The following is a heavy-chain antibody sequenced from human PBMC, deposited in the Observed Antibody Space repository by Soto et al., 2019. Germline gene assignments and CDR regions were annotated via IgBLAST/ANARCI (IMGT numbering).Heavy chain of an antibody. CDR2: TIPILGIA. CDR3: ARGLLWFGELSHSPKTHDLDALDI. CDR1: GGTLSSYT. Sequence: QVQLVQSGAEVKNPGSSVKVSCKASGGTLSSYTISWVRQAPGQGLDGRGGTIPILGIANYAQKFQGRVTITADKSTSTAYMELSSLRSEDTAVYYCARGLLWFGELSHSPKTHDLDALDIWGQGTMVTVSS. V-gene: IGHV1-69*02. D-gene: IGHD3-10*01. J-gene: IGHJ3*02.